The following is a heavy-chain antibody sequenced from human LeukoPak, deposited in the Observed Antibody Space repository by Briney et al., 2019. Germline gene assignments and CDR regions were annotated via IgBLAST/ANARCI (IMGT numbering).Heavy chain of an antibody. D-gene: IGHD6-19*01. Sequence: PVGSLRLSCAASGFTFSSYSMNWVRQAPGKGLEWVSYISSSSSTIYYADSVKGRFTISRDHAQNSLYLQMNSLRDEDTAVYYCARDRGGDEKYSSGWYNPTAFDYWGQGTLVTVAS. CDR2: ISSSSSTI. J-gene: IGHJ4*02. CDR3: ARDRGGDEKYSSGWYNPTAFDY. V-gene: IGHV3-48*02. CDR1: GFTFSSYS.